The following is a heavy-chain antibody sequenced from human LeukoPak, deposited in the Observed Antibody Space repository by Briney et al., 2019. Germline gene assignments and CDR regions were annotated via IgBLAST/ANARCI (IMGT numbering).Heavy chain of an antibody. CDR1: GFTFVNYG. CDR3: AREFCSGTCHLEY. CDR2: INGYNGDT. Sequence: ASVKVSCKTSGFTFVNYGFSWARQAPGQGLEWMGLINGYNGDTKYAQKVQGRVTMTADTSTSTVYMEMRSLRCDDTAVYYCAREFCSGTCHLEYWGQGTLVTVSS. D-gene: IGHD2-15*01. V-gene: IGHV1-18*01. J-gene: IGHJ4*02.